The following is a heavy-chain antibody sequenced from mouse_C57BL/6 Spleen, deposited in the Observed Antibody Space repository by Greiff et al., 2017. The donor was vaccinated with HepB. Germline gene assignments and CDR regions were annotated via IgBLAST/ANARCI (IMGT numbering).Heavy chain of an antibody. CDR1: GYTFTSYW. J-gene: IGHJ2*01. D-gene: IGHD1-1*01. CDR2: IYPGSGST. Sequence: VQLQQSGAELVKPGASVKMSCKASGYTFTSYWITWVKQRPGQGLEWIGDIYPGSGSTNYNEKFKSKATLTVDTSSSTAYMQLSSLTSEDSAVYYCAREGSSPYYFDYWGQGTTLTVSS. CDR3: AREGSSPYYFDY. V-gene: IGHV1-55*01.